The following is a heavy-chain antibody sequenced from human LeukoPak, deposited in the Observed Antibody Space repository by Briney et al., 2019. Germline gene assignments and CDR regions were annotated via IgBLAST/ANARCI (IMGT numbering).Heavy chain of an antibody. CDR3: ARDRSYHDSSGYSWKLES. V-gene: IGHV3-53*01. Sequence: GGSLRLSCAASGFTFSSYSMSWVRQAPGKGLEWVSVIYSAGSSLYAESVRGRFTISRDYSTNTLSLQMNSLRAEDTAVYYCARDRSYHDSSGYSWKLESWGQGILVTVSS. D-gene: IGHD3-22*01. J-gene: IGHJ4*02. CDR2: IYSAGSS. CDR1: GFTFSSYS.